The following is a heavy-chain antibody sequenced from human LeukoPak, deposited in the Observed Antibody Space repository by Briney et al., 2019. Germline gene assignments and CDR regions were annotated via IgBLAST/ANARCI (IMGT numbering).Heavy chain of an antibody. CDR2: IYPYDSET. J-gene: IGHJ4*01. V-gene: IGHV5-51*01. D-gene: IGHD5-18*01. CDR3: ARHIGYSAWNPDY. CDR1: GYSLNYLW. Sequence: GESLKISCNTPGYSLNYLWIARVRQMPGKGLEWMGIIYPYDSETRYSPSFQGQVTISADKYISTAYLPWSSLKASDTAMYYCARHIGYSAWNPDYWCQGTLVTVSS.